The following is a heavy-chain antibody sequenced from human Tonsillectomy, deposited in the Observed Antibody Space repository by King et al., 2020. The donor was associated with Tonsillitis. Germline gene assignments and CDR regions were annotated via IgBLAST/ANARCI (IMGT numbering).Heavy chain of an antibody. D-gene: IGHD3-3*01. CDR2: IYSGGST. Sequence: EVQLVESGGGLVQPGGSLRLSCAASGFTVSSKYMSWVRQAPGKGLEWVSVIYSGGSTYYADSVKGRFTISRDNSKNTLYLQMNSLRAEDTAVYYCARGIFGVVIGGMDVWGQGTTVTVSS. J-gene: IGHJ6*02. V-gene: IGHV3-66*01. CDR3: ARGIFGVVIGGMDV. CDR1: GFTVSSKY.